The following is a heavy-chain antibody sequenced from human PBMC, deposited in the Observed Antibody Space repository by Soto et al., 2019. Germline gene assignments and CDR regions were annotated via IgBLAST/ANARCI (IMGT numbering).Heavy chain of an antibody. V-gene: IGHV3-73*02. Sequence: QLVESGGGLVQPGGSLKLSCAASGFTFSGSTMHWVRRASGKGLEWVGRIRSKANSDATAYAASVKGRFTISRDDSKYTAYLQMNSLKTEDTAVYYCTGEEVQYPGIDVLGQGTTVTVSS. CDR1: GFTFSGST. CDR3: TGEEVQYPGIDV. J-gene: IGHJ6*02. CDR2: IRSKANSDAT. D-gene: IGHD3-10*01.